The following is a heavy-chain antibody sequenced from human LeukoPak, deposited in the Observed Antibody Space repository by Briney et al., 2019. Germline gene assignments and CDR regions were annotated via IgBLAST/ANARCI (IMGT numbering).Heavy chain of an antibody. Sequence: PGRSLRLSCTASGFTFCDHGLNWFRHAPGKGREWVGRIRSKSDGGTIDYAAPVKGRFALSRDDSKNTLYLQMNSLQTEDTAVYYCATDFYDTTWGQGTLVTVSS. CDR3: ATDFYDTT. CDR2: IRSKSDGGTI. CDR1: GFTFCDHG. J-gene: IGHJ5*02. D-gene: IGHD3-22*01. V-gene: IGHV3-15*07.